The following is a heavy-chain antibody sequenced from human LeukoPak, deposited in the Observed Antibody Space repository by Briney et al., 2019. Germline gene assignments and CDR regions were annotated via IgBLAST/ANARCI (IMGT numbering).Heavy chain of an antibody. Sequence: PSETLSLTCTVSAGSISIYYWSWIRQPPGKGLEWIGYVYSSGNTNYSPSLKGRAIISADTSKNQFSLKLTSVTAADTAVYYCVRDRELTYWGQGILVTVSS. CDR1: AGSISIYY. J-gene: IGHJ4*02. V-gene: IGHV4-4*08. D-gene: IGHD3-10*01. CDR2: VYSSGNT. CDR3: VRDRELTY.